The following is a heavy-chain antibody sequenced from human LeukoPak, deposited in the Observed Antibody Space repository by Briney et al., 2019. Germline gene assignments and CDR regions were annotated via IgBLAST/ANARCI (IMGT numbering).Heavy chain of an antibody. V-gene: IGHV1-8*03. Sequence: ASVKVSCKASGYTFTSYDINWVRQATGQGLEWMGWMNPNSGNTGYAQKFQGRVTITRNTSISTAYMELSSLRSEDTAVYYCARSGSYYKRNWFDPWGQGTLVTVSS. CDR3: ARSGSYYKRNWFDP. D-gene: IGHD3-10*01. CDR2: MNPNSGNT. CDR1: GYTFTSYD. J-gene: IGHJ5*02.